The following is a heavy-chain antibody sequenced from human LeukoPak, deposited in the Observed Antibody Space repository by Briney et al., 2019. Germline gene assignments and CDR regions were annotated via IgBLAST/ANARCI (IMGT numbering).Heavy chain of an antibody. V-gene: IGHV3-21*01. CDR3: AMRIAVAGSLDY. D-gene: IGHD6-19*01. J-gene: IGHJ4*02. CDR1: GFTFSSYS. Sequence: PGGSLRLSCAASGFTFSSYSMNWVRQAPGKGLEWVSSISSSSSYIYYADSVKGRFTISRDNAKNSLYLQMNSLRAEDTAVYYRAMRIAVAGSLDYWGQGTLVTVSS. CDR2: ISSSSSYI.